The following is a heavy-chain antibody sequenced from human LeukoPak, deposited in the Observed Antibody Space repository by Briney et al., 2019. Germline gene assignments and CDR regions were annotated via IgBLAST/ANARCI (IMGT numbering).Heavy chain of an antibody. CDR2: ISGSGGST. V-gene: IGHV3-23*01. Sequence: GGSLRLSCAASGFTFSSYAMSWVRQAPGKGLEWVSGISGSGGSTYYADSVKGRFTISRDNSKNTLYLLMNSLRVEDTAVYYCANIWFGDFSNMDVWGQGTTVTVSS. D-gene: IGHD3-10*01. J-gene: IGHJ6*02. CDR3: ANIWFGDFSNMDV. CDR1: GFTFSSYA.